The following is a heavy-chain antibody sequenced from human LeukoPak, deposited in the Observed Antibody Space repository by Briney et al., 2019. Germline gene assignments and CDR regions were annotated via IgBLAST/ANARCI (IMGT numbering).Heavy chain of an antibody. CDR2: INPNSGGT. CDR3: AGWATAKKAFDI. V-gene: IGHV1-2*02. Sequence: EASVKVSCKASGYSFTGNYMHWVRQAPGQGLEWMGWINPNSGGTNYAQKFQGRVTMTRDTSISTAYMELTRLKSDDTAVYYCAGWATAKKAFDIWGQGTMVTVSS. J-gene: IGHJ3*02. CDR1: GYSFTGNY.